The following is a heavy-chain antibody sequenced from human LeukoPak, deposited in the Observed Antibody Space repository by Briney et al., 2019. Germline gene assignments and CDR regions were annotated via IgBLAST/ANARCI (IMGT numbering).Heavy chain of an antibody. J-gene: IGHJ3*02. CDR2: IIPIFGTA. D-gene: IGHD3-10*01. CDR3: ARARDQITMVRGVIITGAFDI. Sequence: AASVKVSCKASGGTFSSYAISWVRQAPGHGLEWMGGIIPIFGTANYAQKFQGRVTITADKSTSTAYMELSSLRSEDTAVYYCARARDQITMVRGVIITGAFDIWGQGTMVTASS. CDR1: GGTFSSYA. V-gene: IGHV1-69*06.